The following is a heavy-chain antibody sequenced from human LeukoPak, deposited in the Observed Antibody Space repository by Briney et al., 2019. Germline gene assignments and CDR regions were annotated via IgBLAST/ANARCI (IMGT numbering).Heavy chain of an antibody. V-gene: IGHV3-23*01. Sequence: GGSVGLSCAASGFTFSSYAMNWVRQAPGKGLEWVSIISDSDGSTYYADSVKGRFTISRDNSKNTLYLQMSSLRAEDTAVYYCAKRFGAGEFDYWGQGTLVTVSS. CDR1: GFTFSSYA. CDR3: AKRFGAGEFDY. CDR2: ISDSDGST. J-gene: IGHJ4*02. D-gene: IGHD3-10*01.